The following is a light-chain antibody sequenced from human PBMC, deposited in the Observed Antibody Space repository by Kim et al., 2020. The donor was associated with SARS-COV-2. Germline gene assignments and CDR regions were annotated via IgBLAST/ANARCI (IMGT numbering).Light chain of an antibody. CDR3: HQLNNAPYT. Sequence: INSYLAWYQQKPGTAPKLLIYTASTLKSGVPSRFSGSGSGTEFTLTISSLQPEDFATYYCHQLNNAPYTFGQGTKLEIK. V-gene: IGKV1-9*01. CDR2: TAS. CDR1: INSY. J-gene: IGKJ2*01.